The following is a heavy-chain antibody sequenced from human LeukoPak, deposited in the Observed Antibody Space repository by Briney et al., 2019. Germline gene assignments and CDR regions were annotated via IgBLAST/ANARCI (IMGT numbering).Heavy chain of an antibody. D-gene: IGHD3-22*01. CDR3: AKDPYYDSSGDDY. Sequence: PGGSLRVSCAASGFTFSSYAMSWVRQAPGKGLEWVSAISGSGGSTYYADSVKGRFTISRDNSKNTLYLQMNSLRAEDTAVYYCAKDPYYDSSGDDYWGQGTLVTVSS. J-gene: IGHJ4*02. CDR2: ISGSGGST. V-gene: IGHV3-23*01. CDR1: GFTFSSYA.